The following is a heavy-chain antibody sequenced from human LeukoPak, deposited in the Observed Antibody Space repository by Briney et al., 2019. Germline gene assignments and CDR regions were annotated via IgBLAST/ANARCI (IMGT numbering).Heavy chain of an antibody. D-gene: IGHD6-19*01. CDR2: INPTGTTT. V-gene: IGHV1-46*01. CDR1: GYTFINHW. J-gene: IGHJ4*02. Sequence: ASVKVSCKASGYTFINHWMHWVRQAPGQGLEWVGLINPTGTTTLYAQKFQGRITLTRDMSATTDYMELSSLTSEDTAVYYCAKGKASGWYIVDYWGQGTLVTVSS. CDR3: AKGKASGWYIVDY.